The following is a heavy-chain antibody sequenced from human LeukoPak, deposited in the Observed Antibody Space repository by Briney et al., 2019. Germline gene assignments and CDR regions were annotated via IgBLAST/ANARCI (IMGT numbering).Heavy chain of an antibody. CDR3: AKVAGSSGWYGGNAFDI. CDR2: ISGDGDSR. D-gene: IGHD6-19*01. V-gene: IGHV3-23*01. J-gene: IGHJ3*02. Sequence: PGGSLRLSCAASESTFSNYAMTWVHQTPGKGLEWVSGISGDGDSRYYADSVNGQFTISRDNSKNTLYLQMNSLRAEDTALYYCAKVAGSSGWYGGNAFDIWGQGTMVTVSS. CDR1: ESTFSNYA.